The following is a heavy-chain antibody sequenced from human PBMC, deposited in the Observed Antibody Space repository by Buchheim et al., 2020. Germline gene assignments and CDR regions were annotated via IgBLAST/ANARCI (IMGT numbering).Heavy chain of an antibody. CDR3: AKDTDSSGYYLYYFDY. CDR1: GFTFSSYA. D-gene: IGHD3-22*01. J-gene: IGHJ4*02. Sequence: EVQLLESGGGLVQPGGSLRLSCAASGFTFSSYAMSWVRQAPGKGLEWVSAISGSGGSTYYADSVKGRFTISRDNSQTTLYLQMNSLRAEDTAVYYCAKDTDSSGYYLYYFDYWGQGTL. CDR2: ISGSGGST. V-gene: IGHV3-23*01.